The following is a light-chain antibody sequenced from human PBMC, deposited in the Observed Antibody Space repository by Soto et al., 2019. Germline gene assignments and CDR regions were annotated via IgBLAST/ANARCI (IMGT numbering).Light chain of an antibody. CDR3: QQRSNWPTIT. CDR2: DAS. J-gene: IGKJ5*01. CDR1: QSVSNS. Sequence: EIVLTQSPATLSLSPGERATLSCRASQSVSNSLCWYQQKPGQAPRLLIYDASNRATGIPARFSGSGSGTDFTLTISSLAPEDCAVYYCQQRSNWPTITFGQGTRLEIK. V-gene: IGKV3-11*01.